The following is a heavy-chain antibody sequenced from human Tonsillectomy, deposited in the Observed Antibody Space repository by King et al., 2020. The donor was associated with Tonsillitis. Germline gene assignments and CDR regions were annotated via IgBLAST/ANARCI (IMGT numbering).Heavy chain of an antibody. D-gene: IGHD2-15*01. J-gene: IGHJ4*02. CDR2: IKKDGSGK. CDR1: GFTFSNYW. Sequence: VQLVESGGGLVQPGGSLRLSCVASGFTFSNYWMTWVRQAPGKGLEWVANIKKDGSGKYYVDSVKGRFTISRDNAKNSVYLQMNSLRAEDTAVYYCARDLVVVAAATSHFDYWGQGTLVTVSS. V-gene: IGHV3-7*01. CDR3: ARDLVVVAAATSHFDY.